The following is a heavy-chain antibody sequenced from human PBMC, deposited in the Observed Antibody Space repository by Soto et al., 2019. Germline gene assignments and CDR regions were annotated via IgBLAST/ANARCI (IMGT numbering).Heavy chain of an antibody. CDR1: GYSFTSYW. J-gene: IGHJ4*02. Sequence: GEPRKISCKGSGYSFTSYWISWVRQMPGKGLEWMGRSDPSDSYSNYSPSFQGHVTISADKSISTASLQWSSLKASDTAMYYCARLTSSSWNDYWGQGTLVTVS. D-gene: IGHD6-13*01. V-gene: IGHV5-10-1*01. CDR3: ARLTSSSWNDY. CDR2: SDPSDSYS.